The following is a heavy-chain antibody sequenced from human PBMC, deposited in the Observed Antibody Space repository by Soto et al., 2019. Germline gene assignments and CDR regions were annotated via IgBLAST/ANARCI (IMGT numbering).Heavy chain of an antibody. CDR3: IGSLPF. CDR2: IRSQPYGGTA. Sequence: GGSLRLSCTASGFPFGNFLMSWFRQAPGKGMEWVGFIRSQPYGGTAEYAASVRGRFTISRDDSKGTAYLQMNSLQTEDSGVYYCIGSLPFWAQGT. D-gene: IGHD3-10*01. CDR1: GFPFGNFL. V-gene: IGHV3-49*03. J-gene: IGHJ4*02.